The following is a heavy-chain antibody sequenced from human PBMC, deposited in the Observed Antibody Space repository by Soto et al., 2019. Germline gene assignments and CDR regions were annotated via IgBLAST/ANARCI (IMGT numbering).Heavy chain of an antibody. CDR2: IYSGGST. V-gene: IGHV3-53*01. J-gene: IGHJ4*02. Sequence: GGSLRLSCAASGFTVSSNYMIWVRQATGKGLDWVSVIYSGGSTYYAYSVQCRFTISRDNSKNTMYLQVNSLXDQDTAVYYCERVQFDFWSGYAHFDYWGQGTLVIVSS. CDR3: ERVQFDFWSGYAHFDY. D-gene: IGHD3-3*01. CDR1: GFTVSSNY.